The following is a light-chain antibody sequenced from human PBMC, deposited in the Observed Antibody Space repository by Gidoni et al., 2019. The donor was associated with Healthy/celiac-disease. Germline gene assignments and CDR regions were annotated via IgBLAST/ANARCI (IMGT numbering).Light chain of an antibody. CDR3: QQYNAWPPYT. Sequence: EIVMTQSPATLSVSPGERATLSCRASQSVSSNLAWYQQKPGQAPRLLIYDASTRATGIPARFSGSGSGTEFTLSISSLQSEDCAVYYCQQYNAWPPYTFXQXTKLGIK. V-gene: IGKV3-15*01. CDR1: QSVSSN. J-gene: IGKJ2*01. CDR2: DAS.